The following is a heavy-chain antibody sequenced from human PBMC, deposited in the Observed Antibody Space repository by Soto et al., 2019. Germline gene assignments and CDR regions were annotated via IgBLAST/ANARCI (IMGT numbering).Heavy chain of an antibody. J-gene: IGHJ6*02. CDR2: IYHSGST. Sequence: TLSLTCAVSGGSTSSGGYSWSWIRQPPGKGLEWIGYIYHSGSTYYNPSLKSRVTISVDRSKNQFSLKLSSVTAADTAVYYCALCRGGYYYGMDVWGQGTTVTVSS. CDR3: ALCRGGYYYGMDV. CDR1: GGSTSSGGYS. V-gene: IGHV4-30-2*01. D-gene: IGHD3-10*02.